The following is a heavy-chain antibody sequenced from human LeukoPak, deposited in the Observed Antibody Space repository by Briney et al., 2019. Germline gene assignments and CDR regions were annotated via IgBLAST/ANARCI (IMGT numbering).Heavy chain of an antibody. Sequence: ASVKVSCKASGYTFTGYYMHWVRQAPGQGLEWMGWMNPNSGGTHYAQKFQGRVTMARDTSISAAYMELSRLRSDDTAVYYCARGDGEEFDYRGQGTLVTVSS. CDR3: ARGDGEEFDY. V-gene: IGHV1-2*02. CDR1: GYTFTGYY. J-gene: IGHJ4*02. D-gene: IGHD5-24*01. CDR2: MNPNSGGT.